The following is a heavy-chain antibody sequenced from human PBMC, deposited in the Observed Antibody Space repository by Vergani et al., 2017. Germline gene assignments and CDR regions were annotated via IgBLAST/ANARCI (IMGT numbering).Heavy chain of an antibody. CDR3: ARDQRSTYYYDSSGYYTY. J-gene: IGHJ4*02. V-gene: IGHV1-2*02. Sequence: QGQLAQSGAEVKKPGASVKVSCKASGYTFTGYYMHWVRQAPGQGLEWMGWINPNSGGTNYAQKFQGRVTMTRDTSISTAYMELSTLRSDDTAVYYCARDQRSTYYYDSSGYYTYWGQGTLVTVSS. D-gene: IGHD3-22*01. CDR1: GYTFTGYY. CDR2: INPNSGGT.